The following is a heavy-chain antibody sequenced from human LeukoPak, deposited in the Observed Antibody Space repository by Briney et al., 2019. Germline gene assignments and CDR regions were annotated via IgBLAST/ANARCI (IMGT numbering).Heavy chain of an antibody. J-gene: IGHJ4*02. V-gene: IGHV3-30*02. CDR1: GFTFSSYG. D-gene: IGHD3-22*01. CDR2: IRYDGSNK. CDR3: ARDPTYYYDSSGYQMGGY. Sequence: GGSLRLSCAASGFTFSSYGMHWVRQAPGKGLEWVAFIRYDGSNKYYADSVKGRFTISRDNSKNTLYLQMNSLRAEDTAVYYCARDPTYYYDSSGYQMGGYWGQGTLVTVSS.